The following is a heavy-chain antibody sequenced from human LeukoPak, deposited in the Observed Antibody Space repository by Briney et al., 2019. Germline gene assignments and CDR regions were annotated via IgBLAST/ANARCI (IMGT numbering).Heavy chain of an antibody. Sequence: SVNVSCKASGGTFSSYAISWVRQAPGQGLEWMGGIIPIFGTANYAQKFQGRVTITADESTSTAYMELSSLRSEDTAVYYCARDAVIVVVGLLDYWGQGTLVTVSS. CDR1: GGTFSSYA. CDR2: IIPIFGTA. D-gene: IGHD3-22*01. V-gene: IGHV1-69*13. J-gene: IGHJ4*02. CDR3: ARDAVIVVVGLLDY.